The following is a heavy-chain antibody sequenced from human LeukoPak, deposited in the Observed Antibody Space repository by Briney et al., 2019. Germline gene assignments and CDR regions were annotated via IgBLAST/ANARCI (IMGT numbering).Heavy chain of an antibody. Sequence: SETLSLTCTVSGGSISSSSYSWGWIRQPPGKGLEWIGSIYYSGSTYYNPSLKSRVTISVDTSKNQFSLKLSSVTAADTAVYYCARRSAFEYSSSSTGFDYWGQGTLVTVSS. CDR3: ARRSAFEYSSSSTGFDY. D-gene: IGHD6-6*01. CDR1: GGSISSSSYS. CDR2: IYYSGST. J-gene: IGHJ4*02. V-gene: IGHV4-39*01.